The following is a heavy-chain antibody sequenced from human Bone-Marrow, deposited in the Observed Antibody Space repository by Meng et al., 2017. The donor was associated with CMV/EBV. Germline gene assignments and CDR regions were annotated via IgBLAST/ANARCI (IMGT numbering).Heavy chain of an antibody. CDR2: IYSGGST. CDR1: GFTVSSNY. V-gene: IGHV3-53*01. D-gene: IGHD2-2*02. Sequence: GGSLRLSCAASGFTVSSNYMTWVRQAPGKGLEWVSVIYSGGSTYYADSVKGRFTISSDNSKNTLYLQMNSLRAEDTAVYYCAKDPLRYCSSTSCYTILEDAFDIWGQGTMVTISS. CDR3: AKDPLRYCSSTSCYTILEDAFDI. J-gene: IGHJ3*02.